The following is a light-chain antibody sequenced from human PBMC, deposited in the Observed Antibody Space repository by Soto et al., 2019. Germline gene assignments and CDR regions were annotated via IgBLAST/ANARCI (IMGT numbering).Light chain of an antibody. J-gene: IGKJ5*01. Sequence: EIVLTQSPGTLSLSPGERATLSCRASQSVSSSDLAWYQQKPDQAPRLLIYGVSSRATDIPDRFSGSGSGTDFTLTISRLEPEDFAVYYCQQYGSAITFGQGTRLEI. V-gene: IGKV3-20*01. CDR1: QSVSSSD. CDR2: GVS. CDR3: QQYGSAIT.